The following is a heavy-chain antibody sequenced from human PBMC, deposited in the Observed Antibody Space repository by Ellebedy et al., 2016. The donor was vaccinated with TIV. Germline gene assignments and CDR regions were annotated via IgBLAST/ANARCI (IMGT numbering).Heavy chain of an antibody. CDR3: ARGCGGGCYDAFDI. V-gene: IGHV1-69*13. D-gene: IGHD2-21*02. CDR2: IIPIFGTA. CDR1: GGTFSSYA. Sequence: SVKVSXXASGGTFSSYAISWVRQAPGQGLEWMGGIIPIFGTANYAQKFQGRVTITADESTSTAYMELSSLRSEDTAVYYCARGCGGGCYDAFDIWGQGTMVTVSS. J-gene: IGHJ3*02.